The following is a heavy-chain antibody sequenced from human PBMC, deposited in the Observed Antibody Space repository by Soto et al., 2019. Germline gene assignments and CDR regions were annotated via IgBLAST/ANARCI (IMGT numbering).Heavy chain of an antibody. V-gene: IGHV3-30-3*01. J-gene: IGHJ5*02. Sequence: GGSLRLSXAASGFTFSSYAMHWVRQAPGKGLEWVAVISYDGSNKYYADSVKGRFTISRDNSKNTLYLQMNSLRAEDTAVYYCAREKYCSGGSCYSISYNWFDPWGQGTLVTVSS. CDR2: ISYDGSNK. CDR3: AREKYCSGGSCYSISYNWFDP. D-gene: IGHD2-15*01. CDR1: GFTFSSYA.